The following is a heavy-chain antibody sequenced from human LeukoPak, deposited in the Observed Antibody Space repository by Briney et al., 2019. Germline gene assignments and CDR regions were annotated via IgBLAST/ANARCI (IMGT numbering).Heavy chain of an antibody. CDR2: INHSGST. J-gene: IGHJ6*02. CDR1: GGSISSGGYY. CDR3: ARGMIPYHHSYGMDV. V-gene: IGHV4-30-2*01. D-gene: IGHD3-16*01. Sequence: PSQTLSLTCTVSGGSISSGGYYWTWIRQPPGKALEWIGEINHSGSTNYNPSLGSRVTISIDRSKNQFSLNLTSVTAADRAVYYCARGMIPYHHSYGMDVWGQGTTVTVSS.